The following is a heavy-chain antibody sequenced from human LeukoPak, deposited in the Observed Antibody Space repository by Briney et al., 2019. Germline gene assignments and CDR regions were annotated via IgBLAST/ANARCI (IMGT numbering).Heavy chain of an antibody. D-gene: IGHD4-17*01. CDR3: AKEAGQDYGALDAFDV. Sequence: GGSLRLSCAASGFTFSSYSMNWVRQAPGKGLEWVSSISSSSSYIYYAESVKGRFTISRDNAKNSLYLQVNSLRAEDTAVYYCAKEAGQDYGALDAFDVWGQGTMVTVSS. CDR1: GFTFSSYS. V-gene: IGHV3-21*01. J-gene: IGHJ3*01. CDR2: ISSSSSYI.